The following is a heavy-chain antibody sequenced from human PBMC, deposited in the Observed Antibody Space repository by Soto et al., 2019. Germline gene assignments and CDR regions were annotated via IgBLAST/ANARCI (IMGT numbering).Heavy chain of an antibody. CDR1: GFTFSSCT. CDR3: AKVLTDDNGWYHFDS. J-gene: IGHJ4*02. V-gene: IGHV3-23*01. CDR2: VRRSGA. Sequence: EVQLLESGGGLVQPGGSLRLSCVTSGFTFSSCTMNWVRQAPGQGLEWVSSVRRSGAYYADSGKGRFTISRDNSRSTLYLQMDSLRAEDTAVYYCAKVLTDDNGWYHFDSWGQRTLVTVSS. D-gene: IGHD6-19*01.